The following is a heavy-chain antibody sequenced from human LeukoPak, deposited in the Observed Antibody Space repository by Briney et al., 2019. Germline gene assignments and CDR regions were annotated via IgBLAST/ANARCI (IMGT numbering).Heavy chain of an antibody. Sequence: SETLSLTCAVYGGSFSGYYWNWIRQPPGKGLEWIGEINNSGSTNYNPSLKSRVTISVDTSKNQFSLKLSSVTAADTAVYYCARSPFGGFYYGSGSLFDYWGQGTLVTVSS. J-gene: IGHJ4*02. CDR2: INNSGST. V-gene: IGHV4-34*01. D-gene: IGHD3-10*01. CDR3: ARSPFGGFYYGSGSLFDY. CDR1: GGSFSGYY.